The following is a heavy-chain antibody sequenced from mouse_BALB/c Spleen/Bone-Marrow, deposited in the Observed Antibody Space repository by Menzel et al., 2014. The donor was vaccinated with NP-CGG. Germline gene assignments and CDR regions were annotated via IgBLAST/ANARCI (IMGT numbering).Heavy chain of an antibody. CDR3: ARSDYYGSSYKAWFTY. CDR2: IYPYNGGT. D-gene: IGHD1-1*01. Sequence: VQLQQSGPELVKPGTSMKISCKASGYSFTGYTMNWVKQSHGKNLEWIGLIYPYNGGTTYNQKFKGKATFTIDKASSTAYMELLSLASEDSAVYYCARSDYYGSSYKAWFTYWGQGTLVTGSA. V-gene: IGHV1-26*01. CDR1: GYSFTGYT. J-gene: IGHJ3*01.